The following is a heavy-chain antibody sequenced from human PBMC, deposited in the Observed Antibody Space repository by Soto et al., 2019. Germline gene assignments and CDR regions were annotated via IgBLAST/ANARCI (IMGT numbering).Heavy chain of an antibody. Sequence: VQLLESGGGLVQPGGSLRLSCAASGFTFSSYAMHWVRQAPGKGLEWVAVISYDGSNKYYADSVKGRFTISRDNSKNTLYLQMNSLRAEDTAVYYCARGGDIVLMVYAFDYWGQGTLVTVSS. D-gene: IGHD2-8*01. CDR2: ISYDGSNK. V-gene: IGHV3-30-3*01. CDR3: ARGGDIVLMVYAFDY. J-gene: IGHJ4*02. CDR1: GFTFSSYA.